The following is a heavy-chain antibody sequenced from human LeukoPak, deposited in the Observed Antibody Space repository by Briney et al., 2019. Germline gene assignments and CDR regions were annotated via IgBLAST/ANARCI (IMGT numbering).Heavy chain of an antibody. V-gene: IGHV4-59*01. Sequence: PSETLSLTCTVSGASITTYSWSWIRQPPGKGLEWIGYIYYSGSTNYNPSLKSRVTISVDTSKNQFSLKLSSVTAADTAVYYCASGYSYGGFDYWGQGTLVTVSS. CDR2: IYYSGST. CDR1: GASITTYS. D-gene: IGHD5-18*01. J-gene: IGHJ4*02. CDR3: ASGYSYGGFDY.